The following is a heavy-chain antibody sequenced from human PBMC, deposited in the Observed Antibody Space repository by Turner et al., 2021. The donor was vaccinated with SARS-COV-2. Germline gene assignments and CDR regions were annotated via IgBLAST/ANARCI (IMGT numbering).Heavy chain of an antibody. CDR2: ISDDGIST. J-gene: IGHJ4*02. D-gene: IGHD2-2*01. V-gene: IGHV3-64*01. Sequence: EVQLLESGGDLVQPGGSLRLSCAVSGFTFNNYAMQWVRQAPGKGLDYVSVISDDGISTYYANSVKGRFTISRDNSKNMMYLQMGSLRPEDMAVYYCARQRLNDYAADYWGQGTLVTVSS. CDR3: ARQRLNDYAADY. CDR1: GFTFNNYA.